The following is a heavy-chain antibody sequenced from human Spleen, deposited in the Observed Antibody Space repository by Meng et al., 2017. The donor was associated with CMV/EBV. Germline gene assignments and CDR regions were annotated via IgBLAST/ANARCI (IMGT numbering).Heavy chain of an antibody. J-gene: IGHJ6*02. CDR3: ARGGTYSDDYYGMDV. D-gene: IGHD1-26*01. CDR2: IIPLFGAT. V-gene: IGHV1-69*08. CDR1: RGTFDSHT. Sequence: SVKVSCKASRGTFDSHTVSWARQAPGQGLEWMGRIIPLFGATLYAQKFQGRVTIRADKSTGTAYVEVNSLRPEDTAVYYCARGGTYSDDYYGMDVWGLGTMVTVSS.